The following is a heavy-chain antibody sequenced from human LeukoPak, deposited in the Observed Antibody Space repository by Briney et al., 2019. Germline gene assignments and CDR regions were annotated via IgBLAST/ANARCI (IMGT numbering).Heavy chain of an antibody. CDR3: ARDSRGSYANYWFDP. CDR2: ISSSSSTI. CDR1: GFTFSSYS. D-gene: IGHD1-26*01. Sequence: GGSLRLSRAASGFTFSSYSMNWVRQAPGKGLEWVSYISSSSSTIYYADSVKGRFTISRDNAKNSLYLQMNSLRAEDTAVYYCARDSRGSYANYWFDPWGQGTLVTVSS. J-gene: IGHJ5*02. V-gene: IGHV3-48*01.